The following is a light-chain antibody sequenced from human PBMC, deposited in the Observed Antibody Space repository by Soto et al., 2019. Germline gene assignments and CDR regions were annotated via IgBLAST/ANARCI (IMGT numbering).Light chain of an antibody. CDR3: QQYGSSPLT. V-gene: IGKV3-20*01. Sequence: IVLTQSPGTLSLSPWESATLSCRASQSVSSSYLAWYQQKPGQAPRLLIYGASSRATGIPDRFSGRGSGTDFTLTISRLEPEDFAVYDCQQYGSSPLTFGGGTKVDIK. CDR2: GAS. CDR1: QSVSSSY. J-gene: IGKJ4*01.